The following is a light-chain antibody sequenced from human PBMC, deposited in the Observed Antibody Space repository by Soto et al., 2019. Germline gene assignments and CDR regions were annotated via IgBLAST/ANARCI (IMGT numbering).Light chain of an antibody. CDR3: SSYTSSSTVV. V-gene: IGLV2-14*03. CDR2: DVS. J-gene: IGLJ2*01. CDR1: SSDVGGYNY. Sequence: QSALTQPASGSGSPGQSITISCTGTSSDVGGYNYVSWYQHHPGKAPKLMIYDVSNRPSRVSNRFSGSKSGNTASLTISGLQAEDEADYYCSSYTSSSTVVFGGGTKLTVL.